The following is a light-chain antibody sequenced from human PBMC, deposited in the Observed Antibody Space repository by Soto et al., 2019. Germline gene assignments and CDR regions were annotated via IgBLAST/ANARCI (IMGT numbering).Light chain of an antibody. Sequence: IQMTQSPSSLSASVGDRVTITCRASQGISSYLAWYQQKPGKAPKLLIYAASTLQSGVPSRFSGSGSGTDFTLTISCLQSEDFATYYCQQYYSYLGVTFGPGTKVDIK. CDR3: QQYYSYLGVT. CDR2: AAS. J-gene: IGKJ3*01. CDR1: QGISSY. V-gene: IGKV1-8*01.